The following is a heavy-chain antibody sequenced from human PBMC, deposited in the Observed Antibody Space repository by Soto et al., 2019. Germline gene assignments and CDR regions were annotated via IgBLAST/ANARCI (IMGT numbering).Heavy chain of an antibody. Sequence: EVQLLESGGGLVQPGGSLRLSCAASGFTFSSYAMSWARQAPGKGLEWVSAISGSGGSTYYADSVKGRFTISRDNSKNTLYLQMNSLRAEDTAVYYCAKRCSSTSCPNDYWGQGTLVTVSS. CDR2: ISGSGGST. J-gene: IGHJ4*02. CDR3: AKRCSSTSCPNDY. V-gene: IGHV3-23*01. CDR1: GFTFSSYA. D-gene: IGHD2-2*01.